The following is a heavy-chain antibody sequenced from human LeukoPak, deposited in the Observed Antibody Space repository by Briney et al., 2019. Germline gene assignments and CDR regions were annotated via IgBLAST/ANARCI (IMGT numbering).Heavy chain of an antibody. CDR3: ARYSGGAFDY. CDR1: GGSISSGSYY. Sequence: SETLSLTCTVSGGSISSGSYYWRWIRQPAGKGLEWIGRIYTSGSTNYNPSLKSRVTISVDTSKDQFSLKLSSVTAADTAVYYCARYSGGAFDYWGQGTLVTVSS. D-gene: IGHD3-16*01. J-gene: IGHJ4*02. CDR2: IYTSGST. V-gene: IGHV4-61*02.